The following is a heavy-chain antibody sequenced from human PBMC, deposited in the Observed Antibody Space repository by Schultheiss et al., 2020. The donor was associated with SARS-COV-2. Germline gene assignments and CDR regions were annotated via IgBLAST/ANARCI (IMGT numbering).Heavy chain of an antibody. J-gene: IGHJ4*02. CDR3: ARNLIAVAGFDY. V-gene: IGHV4-59*01. CDR2: IYYSGST. CDR1: GGSISSYY. Sequence: SETLSLTCTVSGGSISSYYWSWIRQPPGKGLEWIGYIYYSGSTNYNPSLKSRVTISVDTSKNQFSLKLSSVTVADTAVYYCARNLIAVAGFDYWGQGTLVTVSS. D-gene: IGHD6-19*01.